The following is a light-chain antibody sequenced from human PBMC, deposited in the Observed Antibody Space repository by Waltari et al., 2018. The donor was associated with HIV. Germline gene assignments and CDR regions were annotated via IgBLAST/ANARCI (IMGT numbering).Light chain of an antibody. CDR3: AAWDDSLNGHVV. Sequence: QSVLTRPPSASGTPGQRVTISCSGSSSNIGSNTVHWYQQLPGTAPKLLIYSNTQRPSGVPVRFFCSKSGTSASLSISGLQSEDEADYYCAAWDDSLNGHVVFGGGTKLTVL. V-gene: IGLV1-44*01. CDR1: SSNIGSNT. CDR2: SNT. J-gene: IGLJ2*01.